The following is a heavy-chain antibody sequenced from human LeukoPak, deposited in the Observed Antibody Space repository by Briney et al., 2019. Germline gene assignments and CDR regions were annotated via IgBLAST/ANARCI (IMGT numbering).Heavy chain of an antibody. CDR3: ARDRLTTVTTFHFDY. J-gene: IGHJ4*02. D-gene: IGHD4-17*01. CDR1: GFTFSSYA. V-gene: IGHV3-33*01. CDR2: IWYDTTNK. Sequence: GRSLRLSCAASGFTFSSYAMHWVRQAPGKGLEWGAVIWYDTTNKYYADSVKGRFTISRDNSKNTLYLQMSSLRAEDTAMYYCARDRLTTVTTFHFDYWGQGTLVTVSS.